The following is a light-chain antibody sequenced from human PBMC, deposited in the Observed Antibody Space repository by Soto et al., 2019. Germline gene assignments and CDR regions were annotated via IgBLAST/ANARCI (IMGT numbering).Light chain of an antibody. V-gene: IGKV3-20*01. CDR3: QQYGSSPPIT. Sequence: EIVLTQSPGTLSLSPGERATLSCRASQSVSSSYLAWYQQKPGQAPRLLIYGASSRATGIPDRFSGSGSGTDFTLTISRLEPEDLAVYYCQQYGSSPPITVVQGTRLAIK. CDR1: QSVSSSY. J-gene: IGKJ5*01. CDR2: GAS.